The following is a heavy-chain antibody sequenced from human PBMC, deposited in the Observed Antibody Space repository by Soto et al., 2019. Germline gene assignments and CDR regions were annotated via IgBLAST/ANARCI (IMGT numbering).Heavy chain of an antibody. J-gene: IGHJ4*02. CDR1: GFTFSSYA. CDR2: ISGSGGST. CDR3: ASRSSGWYFDY. V-gene: IGHV3-23*01. Sequence: EVQLLESGGGLVQPGGSLRLSCAASGFTFSSYAMNWVRQAPGKGLEWVSVISGSGGSTHNADSVKGRFTISRDNSKNTLYLQMNSLRAEDTAVYYCASRSSGWYFDYWGQGTLVTVSS. D-gene: IGHD6-19*01.